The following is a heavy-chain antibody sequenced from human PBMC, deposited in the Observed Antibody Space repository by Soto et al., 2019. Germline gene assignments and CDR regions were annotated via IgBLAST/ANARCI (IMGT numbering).Heavy chain of an antibody. J-gene: IGHJ4*02. CDR2: IWYDGSNK. CDR1: GFTFSSYG. D-gene: IGHD3-16*01. CDR3: ARGRLGEVV. Sequence: QVQLVESGGGVVQPGRSLRLSCAASGFTFSSYGMHWVRQAPGKGLEWVAVIWYDGSNKYYADSVKGRFTISRDNSKNTLYLQMNCLRAEDTAVYYCARGRLGEVVWGQGALVTVSS. V-gene: IGHV3-33*01.